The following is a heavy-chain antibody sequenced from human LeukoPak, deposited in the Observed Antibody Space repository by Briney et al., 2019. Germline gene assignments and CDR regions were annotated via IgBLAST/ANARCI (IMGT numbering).Heavy chain of an antibody. Sequence: SETLSLTCTVSGGSISSGGYYWSWIRQHPGKGLEWIGYVYYSGSTYYNPSLESRVTISVDTSKNQFSLKLSSVTAADTAVYYCARKVEMATNFDYWGQGTLVTVSS. J-gene: IGHJ4*02. CDR3: ARKVEMATNFDY. CDR2: VYYSGST. D-gene: IGHD5-24*01. V-gene: IGHV4-30-4*08. CDR1: GGSISSGGYY.